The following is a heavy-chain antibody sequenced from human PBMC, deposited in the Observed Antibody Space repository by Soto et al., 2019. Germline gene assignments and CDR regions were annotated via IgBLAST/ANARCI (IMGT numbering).Heavy chain of an antibody. CDR3: ARAAKQWLVLDFDY. J-gene: IGHJ4*02. V-gene: IGHV4-38-2*01. Sequence: PSETLSLTCAVSGYSISSGYYWGWIRQPPGKGLEWIGSIYHSGSTYYNPSLKSRVTISVDTSKNQFSLKLSSVTAADTAVYYCARAAKQWLVLDFDYWGQGTLVTVSS. D-gene: IGHD6-19*01. CDR1: GYSISSGYY. CDR2: IYHSGST.